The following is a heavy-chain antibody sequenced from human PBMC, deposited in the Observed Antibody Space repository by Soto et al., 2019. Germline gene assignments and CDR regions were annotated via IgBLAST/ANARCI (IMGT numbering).Heavy chain of an antibody. J-gene: IGHJ6*03. V-gene: IGHV1-18*01. CDR2: ITPSNGDT. CDR3: ARMVRGSNIDYYYYMDV. CDR1: GYTFTSHG. Sequence: QVQLVQSGAEVKKPGASVKVSRKASGYTFTSHGISWVRQAPGQGLEWMAWITPSNGDTNYAQKLLGRVTVTTATSTSTAYMELRSLRSDDTAVYFCARMVRGSNIDYYYYMDVWGKWTTVTVSS. D-gene: IGHD3-10*01.